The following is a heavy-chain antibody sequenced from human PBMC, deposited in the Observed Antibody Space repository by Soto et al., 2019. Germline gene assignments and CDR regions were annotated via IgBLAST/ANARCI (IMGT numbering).Heavy chain of an antibody. CDR1: GFTFSSYA. V-gene: IGHV3-64D*06. Sequence: GGSLRLSCSASGFTFSSYAMHWVRQAPGKGLEYVSAISSNGGSTYYADSVKGRFTISRDNSKNTLHLQMSSLRAEDTAVYYCVKGVRCSSTSCYIGGGYYYYGMDVWGQGTTVTVSS. J-gene: IGHJ6*02. D-gene: IGHD2-2*02. CDR3: VKGVRCSSTSCYIGGGYYYYGMDV. CDR2: ISSNGGST.